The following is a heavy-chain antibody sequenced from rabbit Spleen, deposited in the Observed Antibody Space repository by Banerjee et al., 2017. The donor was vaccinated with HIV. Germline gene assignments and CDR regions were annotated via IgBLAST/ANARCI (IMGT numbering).Heavy chain of an antibody. CDR1: GLDFSRSYW. V-gene: IGHV1S43*01. J-gene: IGHJ4*01. CDR2: IYTGSGAT. Sequence: QQQLEESGGGLVKPGGSLTLTCKASGLDFSRSYWICWVRQAPGKGLEWIGCIYTGSGATYYANWVNGRFTISRTTSLDTVDLKMTSLTAADTATYFCARDTGAFNDFNLWGPGTLVTVS. CDR3: ARDTGAFNDFNL. D-gene: IGHD4-1*01.